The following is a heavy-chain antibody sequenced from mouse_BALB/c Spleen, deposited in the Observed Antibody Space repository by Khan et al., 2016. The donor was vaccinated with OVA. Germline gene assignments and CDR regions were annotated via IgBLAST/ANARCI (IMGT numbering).Heavy chain of an antibody. D-gene: IGHD2-14*01. CDR2: INPRTSYT. CDR1: GYTFTSNT. J-gene: IGHJ4*01. Sequence: EDGAELARPGASVKMSCQASGYTFTSNTMHWVKQRPGQGLEWIGYINPRTSYTNYNQKFKDKATLTADKSSSTAYMQLSSLTSEDSAVYYCARRTTDYAMDYWGQGTSVTVSS. V-gene: IGHV1-4*01. CDR3: ARRTTDYAMDY.